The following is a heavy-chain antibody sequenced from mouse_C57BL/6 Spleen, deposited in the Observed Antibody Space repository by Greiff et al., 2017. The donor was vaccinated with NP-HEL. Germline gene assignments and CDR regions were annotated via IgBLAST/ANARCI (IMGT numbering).Heavy chain of an antibody. D-gene: IGHD3-2*02. J-gene: IGHJ4*01. CDR3: ARRDSEYAMDY. CDR2: ISSGSSTI. CDR1: GFTFSDYG. V-gene: IGHV5-17*01. Sequence: EVHLVESGGGLVKPGGSLKLSCAASGFTFSDYGMHWVRQAPEKGLEWVAYISSGSSTIYYADTVKGRFTISRDNAKNTLFLQMTSLRSEDTAMYYCARRDSEYAMDYWGQGTSVTVSS.